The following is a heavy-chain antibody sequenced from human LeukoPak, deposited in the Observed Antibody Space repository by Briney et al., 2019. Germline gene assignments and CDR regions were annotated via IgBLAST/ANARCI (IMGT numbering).Heavy chain of an antibody. V-gene: IGHV1-69*04. CDR3: ARDLSYDSSGFPDY. Sequence: SVKVSCKASGGTFSSYAISWVRQAPGQGLEWMGRIIPILGIANYAQKFQGRVTITADKSTSTAYMELSSLRSEDTAVYYCARDLSYDSSGFPDYWSQGTLVTVSS. CDR1: GGTFSSYA. D-gene: IGHD3-22*01. CDR2: IIPILGIA. J-gene: IGHJ4*02.